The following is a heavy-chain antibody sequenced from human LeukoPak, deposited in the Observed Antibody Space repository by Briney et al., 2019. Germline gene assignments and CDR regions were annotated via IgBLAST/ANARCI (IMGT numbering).Heavy chain of an antibody. Sequence: NPGGSLRLSCAASGFTFSSYSMNWVRQAPGKGLEWVSSISSSSSYIYYADSVKGRFTISRDNAKNSLYLQMNSLRAEDTAVYYCARGIGWSASHDAFDIWGQGTMVTVSS. V-gene: IGHV3-21*01. J-gene: IGHJ3*02. CDR3: ARGIGWSASHDAFDI. CDR1: GFTFSSYS. CDR2: ISSSSSYI. D-gene: IGHD2-21*01.